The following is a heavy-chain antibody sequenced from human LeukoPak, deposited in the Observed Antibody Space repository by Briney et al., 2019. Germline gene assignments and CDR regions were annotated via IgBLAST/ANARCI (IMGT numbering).Heavy chain of an antibody. CDR1: GGSISSYY. D-gene: IGHD3-22*01. V-gene: IGHV4-59*01. J-gene: IGHJ3*02. CDR3: ARVSITVIGNDAFDI. CDR2: IYYSGST. Sequence: SETLSLTCTVSGGSISSYYWSWIRQPPGKGLEWIGYIYYSGSTNYNPSLKSRVTISVDTSKNQFSLKLSSVTAADTAVYYCARVSITVIGNDAFDIWGQGTMVTVSS.